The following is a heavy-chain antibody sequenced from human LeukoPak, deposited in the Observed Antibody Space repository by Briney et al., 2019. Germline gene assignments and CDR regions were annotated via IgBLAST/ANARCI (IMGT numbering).Heavy chain of an antibody. D-gene: IGHD2-2*01. CDR1: GGSFSGYY. J-gene: IGHJ5*02. CDR3: ARRKRSGCSSTSCLLNWFDP. V-gene: IGHV4-34*01. CDR2: INHSGST. Sequence: PSETLSLTCAVYGGSFSGYYWSWIRQPPGKGLEWIGEINHSGSTNYNPSLKSRVTISVDTSKNQFSLKLSSVTAADTAVYYCARRKRSGCSSTSCLLNWFDPRGQGTLVTVSS.